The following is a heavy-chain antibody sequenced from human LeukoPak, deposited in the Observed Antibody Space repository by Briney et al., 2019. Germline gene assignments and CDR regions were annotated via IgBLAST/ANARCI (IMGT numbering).Heavy chain of an antibody. J-gene: IGHJ4*02. CDR2: ISYDGSNK. Sequence: PGRSLRLSCAASGFTFSSYAMHWVRQAPGKGLEWVAVISYDGSNKYYADSVKGRFTISRDNSKNTLYLQMNSLRAEDTAVYYCARDVDTAMVGYWGQGTLVTVSS. CDR3: ARDVDTAMVGY. D-gene: IGHD5-18*01. V-gene: IGHV3-30-3*01. CDR1: GFTFSSYA.